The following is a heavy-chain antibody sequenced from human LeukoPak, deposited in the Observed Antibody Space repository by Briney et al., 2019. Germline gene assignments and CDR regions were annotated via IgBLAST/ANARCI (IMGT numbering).Heavy chain of an antibody. CDR3: ARNMATVVRVDS. CDR2: IYHSGIT. D-gene: IGHD3-10*01. Sequence: SETLSLTCAVSGYSISSGYYWGWIRQPPGRGLEWIGSIYHSGITYFKPSLRSRVTISIDTSKNQLSLKLNSVTAADTAVYYCARNMATVVRVDSWGQGTLVIVSS. V-gene: IGHV4-38-2*01. CDR1: GYSISSGYY. J-gene: IGHJ5*01.